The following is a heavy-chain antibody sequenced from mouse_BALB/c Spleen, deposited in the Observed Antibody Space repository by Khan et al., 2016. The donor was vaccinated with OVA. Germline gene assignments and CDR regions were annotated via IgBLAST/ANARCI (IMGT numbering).Heavy chain of an antibody. V-gene: IGHV3-2*02. CDR2: INYSGGT. J-gene: IGHJ3*01. CDR1: GYSITSDYA. Sequence: EVQLQESGPGLVKPSQSLSLTCTVTGYSITSDYAWNWIRQFPGNKLEWMGYINYSGGTSYLPSLKSRISITRDTSKNQFFLQLNSVTTEDSATYYCARWLAYWGQGTLVTVS. CDR3: ARWLAY.